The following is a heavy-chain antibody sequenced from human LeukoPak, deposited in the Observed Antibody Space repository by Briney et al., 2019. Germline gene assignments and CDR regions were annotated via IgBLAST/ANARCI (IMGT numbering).Heavy chain of an antibody. D-gene: IGHD3-22*01. CDR2: ISGSGGST. J-gene: IGHJ4*02. Sequence: PGGSLRLSCAASGFTFSSYAMSWVRQAPGKGLEWVSAISGSGGSTYYADSVKGRFTISRDNSKNTLYLQMNSLRAEDTAVYYCAKDKGYDSSGYYYEYFDYWGQGTLVTVSS. CDR1: GFTFSSYA. V-gene: IGHV3-23*01. CDR3: AKDKGYDSSGYYYEYFDY.